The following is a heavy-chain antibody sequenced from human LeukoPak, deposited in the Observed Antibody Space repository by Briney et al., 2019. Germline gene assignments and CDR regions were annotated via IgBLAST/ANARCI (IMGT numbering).Heavy chain of an antibody. CDR3: ARSDCGGDCSTRYYYYYMDV. CDR1: GYTFTSYG. V-gene: IGHV1-69*06. J-gene: IGHJ6*03. D-gene: IGHD2-21*02. Sequence: SVKVSCKASGYTFTSYGISWVRQAPGQGLEWMGGIIPIFGTANYAQKFQGRVTITADKSTSTAYMELSSLRSEDTAVYYCARSDCGGDCSTRYYYYYMDVWGKGTTVTVSS. CDR2: IIPIFGTA.